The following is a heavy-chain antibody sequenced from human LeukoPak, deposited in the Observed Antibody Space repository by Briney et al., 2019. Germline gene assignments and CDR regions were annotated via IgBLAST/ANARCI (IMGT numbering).Heavy chain of an antibody. V-gene: IGHV4-39*01. D-gene: IGHD6-19*01. Sequence: SETLSLTCKVSGDSIGSSGFYWGWIRQPPGKGLEWIGSIYYPESTHYNPSLESRVTISVDTSKYQVSLTLSSVTATDTAVYYCVRHVSSGWDYYNGLDVWGQGTTVTVSS. CDR2: IYYPEST. CDR1: GDSIGSSGFY. J-gene: IGHJ6*02. CDR3: VRHVSSGWDYYNGLDV.